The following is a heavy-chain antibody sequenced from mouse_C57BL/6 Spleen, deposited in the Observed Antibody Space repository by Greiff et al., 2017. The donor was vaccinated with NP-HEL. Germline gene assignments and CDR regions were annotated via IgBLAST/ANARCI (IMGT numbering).Heavy chain of an antibody. V-gene: IGHV5-4*01. CDR1: GFTFSSYA. D-gene: IGHD3-2*02. CDR2: ISDGGSYT. CDR3: AREGAAQALDY. Sequence: DVHLVESGGGLVKPGGSLKLSCAASGFTFSSYAMSWVRQTPEKRLEWVATISDGGSYTYYPDNVKGRFTISRDNAKNNLYLQMSHLKSEDTAMYYCAREGAAQALDYWGQGTTLTVSS. J-gene: IGHJ2*01.